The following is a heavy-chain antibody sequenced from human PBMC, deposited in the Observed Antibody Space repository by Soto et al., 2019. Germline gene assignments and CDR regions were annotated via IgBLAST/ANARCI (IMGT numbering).Heavy chain of an antibody. CDR3: AKDQLYIRGVIHNWFDP. CDR2: IYYSGST. CDR1: GGSISSGDYY. Sequence: SETLSLTCTVSGGSISSGDYYWSWIRQPPGKGLEWIGYIYYSGSTYYNPSLKSRVTISVDTSKNQFSLELSSLRSEDTAVYYCAKDQLYIRGVIHNWFDPSGQGTLVTVSS. J-gene: IGHJ5*02. D-gene: IGHD3-10*02. V-gene: IGHV4-30-4*02.